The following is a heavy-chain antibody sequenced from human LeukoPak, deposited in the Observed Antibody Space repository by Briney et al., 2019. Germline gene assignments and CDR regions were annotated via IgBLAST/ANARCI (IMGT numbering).Heavy chain of an antibody. D-gene: IGHD3-10*01. J-gene: IGHJ4*02. V-gene: IGHV1-69*04. CDR2: IIPILGIA. Sequence: GSSVKVSCKAPGGTFSSYAISWVRQAPGQGLEWMGRIIPILGIANYAQKFQGRVTITADKSTSTAYMELSSLRSEDTAVYYCAIGLHDFETGRDRYFDYWGQGTLVTVSS. CDR3: AIGLHDFETGRDRYFDY. CDR1: GGTFSSYA.